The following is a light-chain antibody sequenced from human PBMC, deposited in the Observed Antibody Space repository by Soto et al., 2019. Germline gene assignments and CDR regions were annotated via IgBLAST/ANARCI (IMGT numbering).Light chain of an antibody. J-gene: IGKJ2*01. CDR3: QQYGGSPPYT. Sequence: VLTQSPGTLPLSPGDRATLSCRASQSINSDSLVWYQPKPGQAPRVLIYGAYTRATGIPDRFVGSGSGTDFTLTSNRLEPEDFAVYYCQQYGGSPPYTLGQGTKVEIK. CDR2: GAY. V-gene: IGKV3-20*01. CDR1: QSINSDS.